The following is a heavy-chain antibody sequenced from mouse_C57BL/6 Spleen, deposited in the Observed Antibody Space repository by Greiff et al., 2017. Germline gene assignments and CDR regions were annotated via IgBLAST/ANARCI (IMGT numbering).Heavy chain of an antibody. D-gene: IGHD1-1*01. J-gene: IGHJ1*03. CDR1: GYTFTDYE. V-gene: IGHV1-15*01. Sequence: QVQLKESGAELVRPGASVTLSCKASGYTFTDYEMHWVKQTPVHGLEWIGAIDPETGGTAYNQKFKGKAILTADKSSSTAYMELRSLTSEDSAVYYCTRYHYGSRDWYFEVWGTGTTVTVSS. CDR2: IDPETGGT. CDR3: TRYHYGSRDWYFEV.